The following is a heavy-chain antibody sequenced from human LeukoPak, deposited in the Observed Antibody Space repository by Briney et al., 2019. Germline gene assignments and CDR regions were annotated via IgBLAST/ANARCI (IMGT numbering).Heavy chain of an antibody. D-gene: IGHD3-22*01. CDR2: INWNGGST. CDR3: ARSRYYYDSSTYSFFDS. J-gene: IGHJ4*02. CDR1: GFTFDDYG. V-gene: IGHV3-20*04. Sequence: GGSLRLSCAASGFTFDDYGMSWVRQAPGKGLEWVSGINWNGGSTGYADSVKGRFTISRDNAKNSQYLQMNSLRAEDTAPYYCARSRYYYDSSTYSFFDSRGQGTLVTVSS.